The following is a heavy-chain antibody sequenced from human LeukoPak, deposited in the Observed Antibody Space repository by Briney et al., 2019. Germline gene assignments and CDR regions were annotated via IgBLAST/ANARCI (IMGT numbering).Heavy chain of an antibody. CDR3: ARGGEIQLWLRGGYNWFDP. J-gene: IGHJ5*02. Sequence: SVKVSCKASGGTFSSYAISWVRQAPGQGLEWMGGIIPIFGTANYAQKFQGRVTITTDESTSTAYMELSSLRSEDTAVYYCARGGEIQLWLRGGYNWFDPWGQGTLVTVSS. CDR1: GGTFSSYA. CDR2: IIPIFGTA. D-gene: IGHD5-18*01. V-gene: IGHV1-69*05.